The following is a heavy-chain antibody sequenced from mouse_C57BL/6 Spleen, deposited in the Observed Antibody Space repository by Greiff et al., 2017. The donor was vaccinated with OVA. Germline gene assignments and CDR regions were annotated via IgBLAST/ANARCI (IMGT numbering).Heavy chain of an antibody. CDR1: GYTFTSYW. V-gene: IGHV1-55*01. D-gene: IGHD2-5*01. J-gene: IGHJ2*01. CDR2: IYPGSGST. Sequence: QVQLQQSGAELVKPGASVKMSCKASGYTFTSYWITWVKQRPGQGLEWIGDIYPGSGSTNYNEKFKSKATLTVDTSSSTAYMQLSSLTSEDSAVYYCARTDYYSNYPFDYWGQGTTLTVSS. CDR3: ARTDYYSNYPFDY.